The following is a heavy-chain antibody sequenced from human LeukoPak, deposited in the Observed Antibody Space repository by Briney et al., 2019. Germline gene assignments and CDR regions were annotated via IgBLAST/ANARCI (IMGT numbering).Heavy chain of an antibody. D-gene: IGHD3-10*01. J-gene: IGHJ6*02. CDR1: GFTFSSYW. V-gene: IGHV3-74*01. CDR3: ARDSYYGSGSYLYYYYGMDV. CDR2: INSDGSST. Sequence: GGSLRLSCAASGFTFSSYWMHWVRQAPGKGLVWVSRINSDGSSTSYADSVKGRFTISRDNAKNTLYLQMNSLRAEDTAVYYCARDSYYGSGSYLYYYYGMDVWGQGTTVTVSS.